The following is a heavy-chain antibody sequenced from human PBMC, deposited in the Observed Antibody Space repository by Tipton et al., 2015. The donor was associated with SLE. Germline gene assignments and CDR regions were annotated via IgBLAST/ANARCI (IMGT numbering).Heavy chain of an antibody. Sequence: LRLSCAVYGGTFNDYYWNWIRQSPGKGLEWIGEIFDGASTKYNPSLKRRVTISLDTSKNQFSLKVSSVTAADTAVYYCARGGVPRARRGLRKMDVWGQGTTVTVSS. V-gene: IGHV4-34*01. CDR2: IFDGAST. CDR1: GGTFNDYY. CDR3: ARGGVPRARRGLRKMDV. J-gene: IGHJ6*02. D-gene: IGHD3-10*01.